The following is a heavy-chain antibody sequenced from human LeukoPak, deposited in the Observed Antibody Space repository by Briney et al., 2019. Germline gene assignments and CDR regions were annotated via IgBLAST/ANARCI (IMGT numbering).Heavy chain of an antibody. CDR3: AKVPAGNKVEY. V-gene: IGHV3-23*01. D-gene: IGHD6-19*01. J-gene: IGHJ4*02. CDR2: ISISGGST. Sequence: GGALRLSCAASGVTFTNYAMTWVRQAPGKGLEWVSGISISGGSTDYADSVKGRFTISRDNSKNTLYLQMNSLRAEDTAVYYCAKVPAGNKVEYWGQGTLVTVSS. CDR1: GVTFTNYA.